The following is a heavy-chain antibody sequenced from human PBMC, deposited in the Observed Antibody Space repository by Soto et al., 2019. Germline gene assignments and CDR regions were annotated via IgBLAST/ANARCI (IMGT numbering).Heavy chain of an antibody. CDR3: ARTAGTYPTQPFDP. D-gene: IGHD3-10*01. J-gene: IGHJ5*02. CDR2: ISQSGTT. V-gene: IGHV4-4*02. Sequence: SETLSLTCGVSGGSISSITWWSWVRQAPGKGLEWLGEISQSGTTNYNPSLKSRVTMSIDKSKNQFFLNVTSVTAADTAVYYCARTAGTYPTQPFDPWGQGTLVTVSS. CDR1: GGSISSITW.